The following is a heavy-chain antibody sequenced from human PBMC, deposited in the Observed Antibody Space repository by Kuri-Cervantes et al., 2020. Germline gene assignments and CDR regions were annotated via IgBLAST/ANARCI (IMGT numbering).Heavy chain of an antibody. D-gene: IGHD2-2*01. CDR1: EFSLSSYT. CDR3: ARAEVPAAIELSYYYYYMDV. V-gene: IGHV3-48*04. CDR2: ISSGSSTI. Sequence: GESLKISCVASEFSLSSYTMNWVRQAPGKGLEWISYISSGSSTIHYADSVKGRFTISRDNAKNSLYLQMNSLRAEDTALYYCARAEVPAAIELSYYYYYMDVWGKGTTVTVSS. J-gene: IGHJ6*03.